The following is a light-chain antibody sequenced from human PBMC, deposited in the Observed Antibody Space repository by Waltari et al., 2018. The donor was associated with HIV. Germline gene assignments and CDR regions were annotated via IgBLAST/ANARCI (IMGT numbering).Light chain of an antibody. CDR1: SSNIGAGHD. Sequence: QSVLTQPPSVSGAPGQRVTISCTGSSSNIGAGHDVHWYQQFPGSAPKLLINGNVKRPAGVPDRVSDSKSGTSASLAITGLQAEDEADYYCQSYDSSLSGSVFGGGTKLTVL. V-gene: IGLV1-40*01. CDR3: QSYDSSLSGSV. CDR2: GNV. J-gene: IGLJ3*02.